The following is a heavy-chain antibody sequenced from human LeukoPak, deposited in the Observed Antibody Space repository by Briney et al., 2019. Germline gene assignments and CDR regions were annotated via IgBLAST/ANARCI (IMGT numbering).Heavy chain of an antibody. CDR1: GFTFSSYA. Sequence: PGGSLRLSCAASGFTFSSYAMSWVRQAPGKGLEWVSAISGSGGSTYYADSVKGRFTISRDNSKNTLYLQMNSLRAEDTAVYYCARAGWSTAGTLFFYFDYWGQGTLVTVSS. CDR2: ISGSGGST. V-gene: IGHV3-23*01. D-gene: IGHD6-19*01. J-gene: IGHJ4*02. CDR3: ARAGWSTAGTLFFYFDY.